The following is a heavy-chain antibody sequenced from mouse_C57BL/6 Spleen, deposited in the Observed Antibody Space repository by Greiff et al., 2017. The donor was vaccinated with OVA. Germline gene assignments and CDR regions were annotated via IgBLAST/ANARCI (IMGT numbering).Heavy chain of an antibody. V-gene: IGHV1-26*01. D-gene: IGHD1-1*01. CDR2: INPNNGGT. CDR1: GYTFTDYY. CDR3: ARSRYCGSSYAEYFDV. J-gene: IGHJ1*03. Sequence: EVQLQQSGPELVKPGASVKISCKASGYTFTDYYMNWVKQSHGKSLEWIGDINPNNGGTSYNQKFKGKATLTVDKSSSTAYMELRSLTSEDSAVYYCARSRYCGSSYAEYFDVWGTGTTVTVSS.